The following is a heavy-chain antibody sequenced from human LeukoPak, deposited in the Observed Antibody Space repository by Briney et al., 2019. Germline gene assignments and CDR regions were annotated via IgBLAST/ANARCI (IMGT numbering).Heavy chain of an antibody. CDR3: ARGGSKYSSSWYRWFDP. CDR2: IHHSGSS. V-gene: IGHV4-59*12. J-gene: IGHJ5*02. CDR1: GGSISSYY. Sequence: KPSETLSLTCTVSGGSISSYYWSWIRQPPGKGLEWIGYIHHSGSSNYNPSLKSRVTISVDTSKNQFSLKLSSVTAADTAVYYCARGGSKYSSSWYRWFDPWGQGTLVTVSS. D-gene: IGHD6-13*01.